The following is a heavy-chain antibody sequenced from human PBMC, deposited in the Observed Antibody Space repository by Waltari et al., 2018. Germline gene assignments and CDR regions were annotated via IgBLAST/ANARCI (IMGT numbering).Heavy chain of an antibody. J-gene: IGHJ4*02. Sequence: QVQLVESGGGVVQPGRSLRLSCAASGFTFSSYGMHWVRQAPGKGLEWVGFISYDGSNKFYADSVKGRFTISRDNSKNTLYLQMNSLRAEDTAVYYCAKDREAGLVLYYFDYWGQGTLVTVSS. CDR2: ISYDGSNK. V-gene: IGHV3-30*18. CDR1: GFTFSSYG. CDR3: AKDREAGLVLYYFDY. D-gene: IGHD6-13*01.